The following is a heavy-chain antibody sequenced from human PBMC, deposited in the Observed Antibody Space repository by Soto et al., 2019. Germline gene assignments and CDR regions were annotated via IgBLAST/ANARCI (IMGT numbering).Heavy chain of an antibody. J-gene: IGHJ5*02. V-gene: IGHV4-39*01. D-gene: IGHD3-10*01. Sequence: PSETLSLTCTVSGGSVNSNIYYWAWIRQSPGKGLEWLGSVYNTGSTYYNPSLETRIAISADTSTNQFSLRLAYVTAADTAVYFCARHPRPPGSRTPYNWFDPWGQGTLVTVSS. CDR3: ARHPRPPGSRTPYNWFDP. CDR2: VYNTGST. CDR1: GGSVNSNIYY.